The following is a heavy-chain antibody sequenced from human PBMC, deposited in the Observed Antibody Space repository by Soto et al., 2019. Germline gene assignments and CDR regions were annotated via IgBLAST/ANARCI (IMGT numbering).Heavy chain of an antibody. V-gene: IGHV1-2*02. CDR1: GYTFTGHH. D-gene: IGHD2-15*01. CDR3: AKDGRHCSGGSCPQGH. CDR2: INPISGGT. Sequence: QVQLEQSGAEVKTPGASVKVSCMTSGYTFTGHHIHWVRQAPGQGLEWMGWINPISGGTKYREKFQGRVSITRDKSSSTAYMELSSLTSDDSAVYYCAKDGRHCSGGSCPQGHWGQGTLVTVSS. J-gene: IGHJ4*02.